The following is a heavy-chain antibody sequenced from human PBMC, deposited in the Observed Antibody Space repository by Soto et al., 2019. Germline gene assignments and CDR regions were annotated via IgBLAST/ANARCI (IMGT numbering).Heavy chain of an antibody. Sequence: QVQLQQWGSGLLKPSETLSLTCAVYGGSFSEYFWTWIRQPPGKRLEWIGEVNHSGSSNYNPSLKSRVTISVATSKNQFSLKLPSVTAADTAVYYCARKTGGGNFDYWGQGTLVTVSS. J-gene: IGHJ4*02. CDR2: VNHSGSS. CDR3: ARKTGGGNFDY. V-gene: IGHV4-34*01. D-gene: IGHD2-15*01. CDR1: GGSFSEYF.